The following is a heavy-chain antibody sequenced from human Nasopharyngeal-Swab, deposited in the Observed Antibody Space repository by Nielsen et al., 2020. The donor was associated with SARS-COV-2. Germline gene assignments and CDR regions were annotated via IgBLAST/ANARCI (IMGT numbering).Heavy chain of an antibody. D-gene: IGHD6-19*01. V-gene: IGHV3-23*01. CDR2: ISGSGGST. J-gene: IGHJ6*02. CDR3: AKDDRRSQWLVDYYYGMDV. Sequence: GESLKISCAASGFTFSSYAMSWVRQAPGKGLEWVSAISGSGGSTYYADSVKGRFTISRDNSKNTLYLQMNSLRAVDTAVYYCAKDDRRSQWLVDYYYGMDVWGQGTTVTVSS. CDR1: GFTFSSYA.